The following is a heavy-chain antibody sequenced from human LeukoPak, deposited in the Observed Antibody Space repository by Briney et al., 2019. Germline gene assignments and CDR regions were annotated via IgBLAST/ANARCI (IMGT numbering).Heavy chain of an antibody. J-gene: IGHJ3*02. CDR3: ARGRTNQRIAVIVARPYDAFDI. CDR2: ISSSSSSYI. V-gene: IGHV3-21*01. CDR1: AFTFSSYS. Sequence: PGGSLRLSCAASAFTFSSYSMNWVRQAPGKGLEWVSSISSSSSSYIYYADSVKGRFTISRDNAKNSLYLQMNSLRAEDTAVYYCARGRTNQRIAVIVARPYDAFDIWGQGTMVTVSS. D-gene: IGHD3-22*01.